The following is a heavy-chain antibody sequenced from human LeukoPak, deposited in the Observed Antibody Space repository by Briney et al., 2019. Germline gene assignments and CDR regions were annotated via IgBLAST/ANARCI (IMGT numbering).Heavy chain of an antibody. CDR3: ARERIRTQYYGMDV. V-gene: IGHV1-18*01. CDR1: GYTFTNYA. D-gene: IGHD1-14*01. Sequence: SLKVSCRASGYTFTNYAISWVRQAPGQGLEWMGCIRTYNGDTNYAQKIQGRVTLTTDTSTSTAYMELRSLRSDDTAVYYSARERIRTQYYGMDVWGQGSPVTVAS. CDR2: IRTYNGDT. J-gene: IGHJ6*02.